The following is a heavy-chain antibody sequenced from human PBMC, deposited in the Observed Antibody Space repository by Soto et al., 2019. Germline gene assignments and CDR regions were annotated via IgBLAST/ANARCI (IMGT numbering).Heavy chain of an antibody. D-gene: IGHD3-22*01. CDR2: INHSGST. J-gene: IGHJ4*02. Sequence: SETLSLTCAVYGGSFSGYYWSWIRQPPGKXLEWIGEINHSGSTNYNPSLKSRVTISVDTSKNQFSLKLSSVTAADTAVYYCAKGGDYYDSSGYYYTYHFDYWGQGTLVTVSS. CDR1: GGSFSGYY. V-gene: IGHV4-34*01. CDR3: AKGGDYYDSSGYYYTYHFDY.